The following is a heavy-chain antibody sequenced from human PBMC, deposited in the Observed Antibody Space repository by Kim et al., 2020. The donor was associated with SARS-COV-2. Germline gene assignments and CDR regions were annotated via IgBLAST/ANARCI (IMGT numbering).Heavy chain of an antibody. J-gene: IGHJ4*02. CDR1: GFTFSSYA. V-gene: IGHV3-30*04. CDR2: ISYDGSNK. CDR3: ARDLRNFGWANLDY. D-gene: IGHD3-9*01. Sequence: GGSLRLSCAASGFTFSSYAMHWVRQAPGKGLEWVAVISYDGSNKYYADSVKGRFTISRDNSKNTLYLQMNSLRAEDTAVYYCARDLRNFGWANLDYWGQGTLVTVSS.